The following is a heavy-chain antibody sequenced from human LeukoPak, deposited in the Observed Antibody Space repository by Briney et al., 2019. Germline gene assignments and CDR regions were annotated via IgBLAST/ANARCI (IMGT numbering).Heavy chain of an antibody. J-gene: IGHJ4*02. V-gene: IGHV3-11*04. CDR1: GFTFSDYY. Sequence: GGSLRLSCAASGFTFSDYYMSWIRQAPGKGLEWVSYISSSGSTIYYADSVKGRFTISRDNAKNSLYLQMNSLRAEDMAVYYCARDSHAYYDILTGYGSLDYWGQGTLVTVSS. CDR3: ARDSHAYYDILTGYGSLDY. D-gene: IGHD3-9*01. CDR2: ISSSGSTI.